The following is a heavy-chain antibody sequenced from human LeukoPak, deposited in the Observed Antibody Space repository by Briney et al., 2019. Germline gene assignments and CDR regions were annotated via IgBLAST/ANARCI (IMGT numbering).Heavy chain of an antibody. CDR2: ISYDGSNK. V-gene: IGHV3-30*18. CDR1: GFTFSSYG. D-gene: IGHD5-18*01. CDR3: AKSTAMAPYGMDV. Sequence: GGSLRLSCAASGFTFSSYGMLWVRQAPGKGLEWVAVISYDGSNKYYADSVKGRFTISRDNSKNTLYLQMNSLRAEVTAVYYCAKSTAMAPYGMDVWGQGTTVTVSS. J-gene: IGHJ6*02.